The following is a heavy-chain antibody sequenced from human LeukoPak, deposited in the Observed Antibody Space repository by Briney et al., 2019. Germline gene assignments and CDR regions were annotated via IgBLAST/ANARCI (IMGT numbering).Heavy chain of an antibody. V-gene: IGHV4-59*12. J-gene: IGHJ5*02. CDR2: IYYSGST. Sequence: SETLSLTCTVSGGSISSYYWSWIRQPPGKGLEWIGYIYYSGSTNYNPSLKSRVTISVDTSMNQFSLRLSSVTAADTAVYYCASRYCSGGSCYSTTSNWFDPWGQGTLVTVSS. CDR1: GGSISSYY. D-gene: IGHD2-15*01. CDR3: ASRYCSGGSCYSTTSNWFDP.